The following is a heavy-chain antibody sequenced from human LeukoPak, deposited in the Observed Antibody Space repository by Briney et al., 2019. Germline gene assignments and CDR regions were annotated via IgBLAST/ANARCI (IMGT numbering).Heavy chain of an antibody. J-gene: IGHJ6*03. Sequence: SETLSLTCAVYGGSFSGYYSSRIRQPPGKGLEWIGEINHRGSTNYNPSLKSRVTISVDTSKNQFPPKLGSVTPAVPARYYCARGRYQLPFYYYYYMDVWGKGTTVTVSS. CDR2: INHRGST. D-gene: IGHD2-2*01. V-gene: IGHV4-34*01. CDR1: GGSFSGYY. CDR3: ARGRYQLPFYYYYYMDV.